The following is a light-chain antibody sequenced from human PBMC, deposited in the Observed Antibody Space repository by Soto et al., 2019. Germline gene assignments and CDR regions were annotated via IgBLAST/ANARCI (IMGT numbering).Light chain of an antibody. J-gene: IGKJ4*01. V-gene: IGKV3-15*01. CDR1: QSISNN. Sequence: ETVMTQSPATLSVSPGERATLSCRAGQSISNNLAWYQQNPGQAPRLLIYGATTRATCIPSRFSGSGSGIEFTLTISRLQSADFAVYYCQQYNNWPLTFGGGTKVEIK. CDR3: QQYNNWPLT. CDR2: GAT.